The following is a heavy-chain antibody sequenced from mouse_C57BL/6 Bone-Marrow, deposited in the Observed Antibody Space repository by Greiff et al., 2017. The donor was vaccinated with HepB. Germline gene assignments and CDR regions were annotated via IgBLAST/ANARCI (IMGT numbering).Heavy chain of an antibody. Sequence: EVMLVESGGGLVQPGGSLKLSCAASGFTFSDYGMAWVRQAPRKGPEWVAFISNLAYSIYYADTVTGRFTISRENAKNTLYLEMSSLRSEDTAMYYCARRGTTVVATRWYFDVWGTGTTVTVSS. CDR1: GFTFSDYG. CDR2: ISNLAYSI. V-gene: IGHV5-15*04. D-gene: IGHD1-1*01. CDR3: ARRGTTVVATRWYFDV. J-gene: IGHJ1*03.